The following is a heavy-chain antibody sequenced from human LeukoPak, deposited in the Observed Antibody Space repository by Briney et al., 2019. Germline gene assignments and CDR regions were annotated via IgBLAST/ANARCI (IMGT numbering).Heavy chain of an antibody. CDR2: IYYSGST. CDR1: GGSISSYY. V-gene: IGHV4-59*08. J-gene: IGHJ4*02. CDR3: ARHPFATPIDY. Sequence: SETLSLTRTVSGGSISSYYWSWIRQPPGKGLEWIGYIYYSGSTNYNPSLKSRVTMSLDTSKNQVSLRLSSVTAADTAVYYCARHPFATPIDYWGWGTLLTVSS. D-gene: IGHD2-15*01.